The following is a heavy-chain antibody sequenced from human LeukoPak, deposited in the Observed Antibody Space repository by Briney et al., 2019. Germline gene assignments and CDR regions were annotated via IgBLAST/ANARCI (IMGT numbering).Heavy chain of an antibody. J-gene: IGHJ4*02. CDR1: GGSISSSSYY. D-gene: IGHD3-22*01. Sequence: SETLSLTCTVSGGSISSSSYYWGWIRQPPGKGLEWIGSIYYSGSTYYNPSLESRVTISIDTSKNQFSLKLSSVTAADTAVYYCAAGWAFDSSGSTDYWGQGTLVTVSS. CDR2: IYYSGST. V-gene: IGHV4-39*07. CDR3: AAGWAFDSSGSTDY.